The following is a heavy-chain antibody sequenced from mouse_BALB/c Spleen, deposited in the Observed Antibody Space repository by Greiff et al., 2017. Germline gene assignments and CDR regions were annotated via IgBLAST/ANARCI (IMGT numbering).Heavy chain of an antibody. CDR2: ISSGGSYT. D-gene: IGHD1-2*01. Sequence: EVQGVESGGGLVKPGGSLKLSCAASGFTFSSYTMSWVRQTPEKRLEWVATISSGGSYTYYPDSVKGRFTISRDNAKNTLYLQMSSLKSEDTAMYYCTRDITTARGSFDYWGQGTTLTVSS. J-gene: IGHJ2*01. V-gene: IGHV5-6-4*01. CDR1: GFTFSSYT. CDR3: TRDITTARGSFDY.